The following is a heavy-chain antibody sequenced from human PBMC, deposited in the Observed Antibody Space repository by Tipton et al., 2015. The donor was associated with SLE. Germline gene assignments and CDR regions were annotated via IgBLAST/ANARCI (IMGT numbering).Heavy chain of an antibody. CDR1: GVSISGSSYY. V-gene: IGHV4-39*07. J-gene: IGHJ3*02. Sequence: TLSLTCTVSGVSISGSSYYWDWIRQPPGKGLEWIGEINHSGSTNDNPSLKSRVTISVDTTKNQFSLKLSSVTAADTGVYYCARNPFVEMATIDAFDIWGQGTMVTVSS. CDR2: INHSGST. D-gene: IGHD5-24*01. CDR3: ARNPFVEMATIDAFDI.